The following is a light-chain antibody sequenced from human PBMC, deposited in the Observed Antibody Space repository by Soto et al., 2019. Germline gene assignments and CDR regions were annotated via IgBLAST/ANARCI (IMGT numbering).Light chain of an antibody. V-gene: IGKV3-15*01. Sequence: EVVLTQSPATLSVSPGEGATLSSRASQSVNVLLAWYQQKPGQAPRLLIYRASTRATGVPARFSGSGSETEFTLTISHLQSEDFALYYCQQYNNWPITFGQGTRLEIK. J-gene: IGKJ5*01. CDR2: RAS. CDR3: QQYNNWPIT. CDR1: QSVNVL.